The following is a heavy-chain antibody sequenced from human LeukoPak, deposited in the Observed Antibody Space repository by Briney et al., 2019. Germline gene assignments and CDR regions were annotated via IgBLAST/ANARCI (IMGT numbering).Heavy chain of an antibody. V-gene: IGHV3-74*01. D-gene: IGHD3-10*01. CDR3: ARGPSPYVSGTQYXGDY. CDR2: INGDGRTT. Sequence: GGSLRLSCAVSGFTFSSHWMHWVRQGPGKGLVWVSGINGDGRTTSYADSMKGRFTISRDSAKKTVYLQMNSLRVEDTAVYYCARGPSPYVSGTQYXGDYWGQGTLVTVSS. CDR1: GFTFSSHW. J-gene: IGHJ4*02.